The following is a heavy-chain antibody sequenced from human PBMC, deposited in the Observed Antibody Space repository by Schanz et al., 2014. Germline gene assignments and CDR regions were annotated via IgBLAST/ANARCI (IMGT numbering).Heavy chain of an antibody. CDR2: VWSDGNTK. CDR1: GFTFSRFG. J-gene: IGHJ3*02. Sequence: QVQLVESGGGVVRPGRSLRLSCATSGFTFSRFGMHWVRQAPGKGPEWVALVWSDGNTKYYVDSVKGRFTISRDNSMNTLHLQMDGLRVEDTAVYYCAKDFFIGVARGVIISHDAIEIWGQGTKVTVSS. D-gene: IGHD3-10*01. V-gene: IGHV3-33*06. CDR3: AKDFFIGVARGVIISHDAIEI.